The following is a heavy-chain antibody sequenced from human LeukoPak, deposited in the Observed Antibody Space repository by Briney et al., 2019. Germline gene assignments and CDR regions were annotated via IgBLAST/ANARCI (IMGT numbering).Heavy chain of an antibody. CDR2: INGSGGST. CDR1: GFTFCTYA. CDR3: TKTWRRRGYYGDGQSEYFYYMDV. Sequence: GGSLRLSCAASGFTFCTYAMNWVRQAPGKGLEWVSAINGSGGSTYYADSVKGRFTISRDNSKNTLWLQMNSLRGEDTAVYYCTKTWRRRGYYGDGQSEYFYYMDVWGKGTTVTISS. J-gene: IGHJ6*03. D-gene: IGHD3-10*01. V-gene: IGHV3-23*01.